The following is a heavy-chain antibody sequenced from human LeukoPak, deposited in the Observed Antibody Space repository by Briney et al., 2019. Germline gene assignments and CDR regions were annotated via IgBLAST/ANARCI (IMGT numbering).Heavy chain of an antibody. V-gene: IGHV4-39*07. D-gene: IGHD3-22*01. CDR2: IYYSGST. CDR1: GGSISSSSYY. Sequence: SETLSLTRTVSGGSISSSSYYWGWIRQPPGKGLEWIGNIYYSGSTYYNPSLKSRVTISVDTSKNQFSLKLSSVTAADTAVYYCARVPTGGGYPFDYWGQGTLVTVSS. CDR3: ARVPTGGGYPFDY. J-gene: IGHJ4*02.